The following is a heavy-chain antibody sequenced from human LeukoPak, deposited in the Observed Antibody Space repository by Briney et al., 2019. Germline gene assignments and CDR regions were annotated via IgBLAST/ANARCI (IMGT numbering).Heavy chain of an antibody. CDR1: EFTFNIYA. J-gene: IGHJ3*02. V-gene: IGHV3-23*01. D-gene: IGHD3-16*01. Sequence: GGSLRLSCAASEFTFNIYAMNWVRQAPGKGLEWVSGISANGGGTYYADSVKGRFTISRDNSEKTVYLQMNSLRAEDTALYYCARGDDAFDIWGQGTMVTVSS. CDR3: ARGDDAFDI. CDR2: ISANGGGT.